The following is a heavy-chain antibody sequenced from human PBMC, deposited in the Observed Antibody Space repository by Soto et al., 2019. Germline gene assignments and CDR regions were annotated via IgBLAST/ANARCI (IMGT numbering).Heavy chain of an antibody. CDR3: ARSPYSVSYLAYFDY. CDR1: GFTFSSYG. Sequence: QVQLVESGGGVVQPGRSLRLSCAASGFTFSSYGMHWVRQAPGKGLEWVAVISYDGSKKYYADSVKGRFTISRDNSKNTLYLQMTSLRAEDTAVYYCARSPYSVSYLAYFDYWGQGTLVTVSS. V-gene: IGHV3-30*03. J-gene: IGHJ4*02. CDR2: ISYDGSKK. D-gene: IGHD1-26*01.